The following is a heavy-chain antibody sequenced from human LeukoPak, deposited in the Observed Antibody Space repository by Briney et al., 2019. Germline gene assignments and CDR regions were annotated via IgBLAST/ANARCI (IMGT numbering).Heavy chain of an antibody. CDR1: GYSFSNYW. D-gene: IGHD1-26*01. CDR3: ARRHYSRDYYNGYAFDI. CDR2: IYPGDSDT. J-gene: IGHJ3*02. Sequence: GESLKISCKGSGYSFSNYWIGWVRQMPEKGLEWMGFIYPGDSDTRYSPSLQGQVTFSADKSISTAFLKWSTLKASDTAMYYCARRHYSRDYYNGYAFDIWGQGTMVTVSS. V-gene: IGHV5-51*01.